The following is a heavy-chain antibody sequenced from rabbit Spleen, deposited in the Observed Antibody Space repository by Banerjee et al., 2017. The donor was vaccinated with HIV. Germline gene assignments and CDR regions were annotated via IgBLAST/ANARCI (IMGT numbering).Heavy chain of an antibody. D-gene: IGHD7-1*01. V-gene: IGHV1S40*01. J-gene: IGHJ4*01. CDR3: ARAGDGGYGAVSYFAL. CDR2: IYGGSSGIY. Sequence: QSLEESGGDLVKPGASLTLTCTASGFSFSSDNYMCWVRQAPGKGLELIACIYGGSSGIYYYATCANDRFTISKPSSTTVTLQMTSLTDTDTATYFCARAGDGGYGAVSYFALWCPGTLVTVS. CDR1: GFSFSSDNY.